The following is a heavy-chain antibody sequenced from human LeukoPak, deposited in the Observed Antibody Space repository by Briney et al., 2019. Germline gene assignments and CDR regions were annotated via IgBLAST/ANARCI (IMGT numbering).Heavy chain of an antibody. Sequence: SVKVSCKASGGTFSSYAISWVRQAPGQGLEWMGGIIPIFGTANYAQKFQGRVTITTDESTSTAYMELSSLRSEDTAVYYCAIPTIPSIAAREGWFDPWGQGTLVTVSS. V-gene: IGHV1-69*05. CDR1: GGTFSSYA. CDR2: IIPIFGTA. CDR3: AIPTIPSIAAREGWFDP. J-gene: IGHJ5*02. D-gene: IGHD6-6*01.